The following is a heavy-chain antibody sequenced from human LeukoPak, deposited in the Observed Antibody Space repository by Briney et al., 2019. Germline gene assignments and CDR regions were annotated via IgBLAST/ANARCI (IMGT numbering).Heavy chain of an antibody. CDR1: GFTFNRYW. J-gene: IGHJ4*02. Sequence: PGGSLRLSCAASGFTFNRYWMSWVRRAPTKGLEWVANIKQDGSEKYYVDSVKGRFTISRDNAKNSLYLQMNSLRAEDTAVYYCAGSPYGSSLDYWGQGALVTVSS. CDR3: AGSPYGSSLDY. V-gene: IGHV3-7*01. D-gene: IGHD6-6*01. CDR2: IKQDGSEK.